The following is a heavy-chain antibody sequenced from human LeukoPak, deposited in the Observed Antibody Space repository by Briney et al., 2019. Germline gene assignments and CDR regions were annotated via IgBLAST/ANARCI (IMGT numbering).Heavy chain of an antibody. CDR3: ARGGGHDYGGNGSGY. Sequence: SETLSLTCAVYGGSFSGYYWSWIRQPPGKGLEWIGEINHSGSTNYNPSLKSRVTISVDTSKNQFSLKLSSVTAADTAVYYCARGGGHDYGGNGSGYWGQGTLVTVSS. D-gene: IGHD4-23*01. J-gene: IGHJ4*02. V-gene: IGHV4-34*01. CDR1: GGSFSGYY. CDR2: INHSGST.